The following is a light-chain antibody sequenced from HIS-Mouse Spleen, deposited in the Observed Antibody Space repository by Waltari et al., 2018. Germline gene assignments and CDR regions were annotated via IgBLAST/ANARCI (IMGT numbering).Light chain of an antibody. CDR1: SSDAGSYNL. CDR3: CSYAGSSTFEV. V-gene: IGLV2-23*03. Sequence: QSALTQPASVSGSPGQSITISCTGTSSDAGSYNLVYWYQQPPGKAPKLMIYEGSKRPSGVSNRFSGSKSGNTASLTISGLQAEDEADYYCCSYAGSSTFEVFGGGTKLTVL. J-gene: IGLJ2*01. CDR2: EGS.